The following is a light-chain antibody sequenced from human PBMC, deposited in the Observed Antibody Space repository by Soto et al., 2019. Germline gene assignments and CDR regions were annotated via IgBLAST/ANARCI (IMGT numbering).Light chain of an antibody. V-gene: IGKV1-33*01. J-gene: IGKJ5*01. CDR3: QQYARLTIT. CDR2: DAS. CDR1: QGISNY. Sequence: DIQMTQSPSSLPASVGDRVSITCQAGQGISNYLNWYQQKRGKAPKPXIYDASNLDTGVPSRFTGSGSGTDFTFTITSLQSDDVETYDCQQYARLTITFGQGTRLEIK.